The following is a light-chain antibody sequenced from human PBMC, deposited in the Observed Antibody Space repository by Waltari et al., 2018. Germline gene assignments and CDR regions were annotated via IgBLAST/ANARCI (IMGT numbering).Light chain of an antibody. CDR3: QAWDTFSAI. J-gene: IGLJ2*01. CDR1: QFGYTY. Sequence: SYELTQPPSVSVSPGQTVTIPCSGDQFGYTYTCWYQQKTGQAPVLVIYQDNKRPSGIPERFSGSNSGNTATLTISGTQAMDEADYYCQAWDTFSAIFGGGTKLSVL. V-gene: IGLV3-1*01. CDR2: QDN.